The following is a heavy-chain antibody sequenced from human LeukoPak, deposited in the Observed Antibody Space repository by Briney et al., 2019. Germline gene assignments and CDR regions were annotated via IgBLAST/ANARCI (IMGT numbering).Heavy chain of an antibody. V-gene: IGHV1-2*02. Sequence: AASVKVSCKASGYTFTGYYMHWVRQAPGQGLEWMGWINPNSGGTNYAQKFQGRVTMTRDTSISTAYMELSRLRSDDTAVYYCARSPYSSSWLDYWGQGTLVTVSS. CDR1: GYTFTGYY. J-gene: IGHJ4*02. D-gene: IGHD6-13*01. CDR2: INPNSGGT. CDR3: ARSPYSSSWLDY.